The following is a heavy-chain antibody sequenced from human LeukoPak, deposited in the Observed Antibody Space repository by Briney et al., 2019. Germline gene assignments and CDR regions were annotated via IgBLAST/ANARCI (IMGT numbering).Heavy chain of an antibody. J-gene: IGHJ3*02. Sequence: ASVKVSCKASGYSFTNYYMHWVRQATGQGLEWMGWMNPNSGNTGYAQKFQGRVTMTMNTSISTAYMELSSLRSEDTAVYYCARLDYGGTNDAFDIWGQGTMVTVSS. CDR3: ARLDYGGTNDAFDI. D-gene: IGHD4-23*01. V-gene: IGHV1-8*02. CDR2: MNPNSGNT. CDR1: GYSFTNYY.